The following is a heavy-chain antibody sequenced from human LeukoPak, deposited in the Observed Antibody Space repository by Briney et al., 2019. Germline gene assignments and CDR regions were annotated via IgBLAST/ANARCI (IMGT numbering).Heavy chain of an antibody. CDR2: IYYSGST. CDR3: ARDWVGSGNYGMDV. V-gene: IGHV4-59*01. Sequence: SETLSLTCSVSGGSISSYYWSWIRQPPGKGLEWIGYIYYSGSTNYNPSLKSRVTISVDTSKNQFSLKLSSVTAADTAVYYCARDWVGSGNYGMDVWGQGTTVTVSS. D-gene: IGHD3-10*01. CDR1: GGSISSYY. J-gene: IGHJ6*02.